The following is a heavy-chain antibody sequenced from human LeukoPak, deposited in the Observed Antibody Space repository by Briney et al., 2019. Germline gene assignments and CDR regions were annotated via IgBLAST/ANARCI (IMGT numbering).Heavy chain of an antibody. CDR3: ARCEKYSGYDLWALYFDY. CDR2: INHSGST. J-gene: IGHJ4*02. CDR1: GGSFSGYY. Sequence: SETLSLTCAVYGGSFSGYYWSWIRQPPGKGLEWIGEINHSGSTNYNPSLKSRVTTSVDTSKNQFSLKLSSVTAADTAVYYCARCEKYSGYDLWALYFDYWGQGTLVTVSS. D-gene: IGHD5-12*01. V-gene: IGHV4-34*01.